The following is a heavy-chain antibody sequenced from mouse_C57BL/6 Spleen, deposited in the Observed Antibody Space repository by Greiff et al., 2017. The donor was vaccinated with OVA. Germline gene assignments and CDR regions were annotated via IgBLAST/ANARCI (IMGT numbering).Heavy chain of an antibody. Sequence: QVQLQPSGAELVRPGSSVKLSCKASGYTFTSYWMDWVKQRPGQGLEWIGNIYPSDSETHYNQKFKDKATLTVDKSSSTAYMQLSSLTSEDSAVYYCAPITTVVEGFDVWGTGTTVTVSS. J-gene: IGHJ1*03. CDR1: GYTFTSYW. D-gene: IGHD1-1*01. CDR3: APITTVVEGFDV. V-gene: IGHV1-61*01. CDR2: IYPSDSET.